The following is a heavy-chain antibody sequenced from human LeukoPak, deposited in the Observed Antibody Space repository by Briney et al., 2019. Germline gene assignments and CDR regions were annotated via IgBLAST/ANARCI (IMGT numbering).Heavy chain of an antibody. CDR3: ATKAAPARVARYFDY. Sequence: GGSLRLSCTASGFTFSTYAMSWVRQAPGKWLEWVSVISGSDGSTSYADSVKGRFTISRDNSKNTLYLQMNSLRAEDTAVYYCATKAAPARVARYFDYWAQGTLVTAPS. CDR2: ISGSDGST. CDR1: GFTFSTYA. J-gene: IGHJ4*02. D-gene: IGHD6-13*01. V-gene: IGHV3-23*01.